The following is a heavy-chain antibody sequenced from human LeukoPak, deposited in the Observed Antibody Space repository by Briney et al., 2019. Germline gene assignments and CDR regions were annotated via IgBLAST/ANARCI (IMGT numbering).Heavy chain of an antibody. Sequence: SQTLSLTCTVSGGSISSGDYYWSWIRQPPGKGLEWIGYIYYSGSTYYNPSLKSRVTISVDTSKNQFSLKLSSVTAADTAVHYCARVSTSGYDNHFDYWGQGTLVTVSS. CDR3: ARVSTSGYDNHFDY. J-gene: IGHJ4*02. V-gene: IGHV4-30-4*01. D-gene: IGHD5-12*01. CDR1: GGSISSGDYY. CDR2: IYYSGST.